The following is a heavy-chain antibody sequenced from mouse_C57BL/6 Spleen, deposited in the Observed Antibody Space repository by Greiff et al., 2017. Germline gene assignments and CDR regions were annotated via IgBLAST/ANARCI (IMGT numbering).Heavy chain of an antibody. V-gene: IGHV1-26*01. Sequence: VQLKQSGPELVKPGASVKISCKASGYTFTDYYMNWVKQSHGKSLEWIGDINPNNGGTSYNQKFKGKATLTVDKSSSTAYMELRSLTSEDSAVYYCASLTAQATDYAMDYWGQGTSVTVSS. CDR1: GYTFTDYY. CDR2: INPNNGGT. D-gene: IGHD3-2*02. J-gene: IGHJ4*01. CDR3: ASLTAQATDYAMDY.